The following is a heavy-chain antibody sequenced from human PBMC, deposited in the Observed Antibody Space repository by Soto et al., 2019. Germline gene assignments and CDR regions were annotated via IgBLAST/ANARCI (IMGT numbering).Heavy chain of an antibody. J-gene: IGHJ6*02. CDR3: ARVQKTSGDYYYYYGMDV. V-gene: IGHV1-46*01. CDR2: INPSGGST. D-gene: IGHD3-10*01. CDR1: GHTFTSYY. Sequence: ASVKVSCKASGHTFTSYYMHWVRQAPGQGLEWMGIINPSGGSTSYAQKFQGRVTMTRDTSTSTVYMELSSLRSEDTAVYYCARVQKTSGDYYYYYGMDVWGQGTTVTVYS.